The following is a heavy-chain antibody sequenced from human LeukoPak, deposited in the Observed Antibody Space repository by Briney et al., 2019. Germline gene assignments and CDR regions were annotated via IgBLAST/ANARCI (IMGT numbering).Heavy chain of an antibody. CDR3: TRVSDLSNYFDY. Sequence: GGSLRLSCAASGFALRSYAMSWVRQAPGKGLEWVSLISDSGDKTYYADSVKGRFTISRDNSKNTLYLQMNSLRAEDTAVYYCTRVSDLSNYFDYWGQGTLVTVSS. J-gene: IGHJ4*02. CDR1: GFALRSYA. D-gene: IGHD2/OR15-2a*01. V-gene: IGHV3-23*01. CDR2: ISDSGDKT.